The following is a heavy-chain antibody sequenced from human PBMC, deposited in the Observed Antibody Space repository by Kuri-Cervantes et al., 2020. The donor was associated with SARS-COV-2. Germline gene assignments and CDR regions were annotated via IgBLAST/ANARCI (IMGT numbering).Heavy chain of an antibody. CDR1: GFTVSSNE. Sequence: GESLKISCAASGFTVSSNEMSWVRQAPGKGLEWVSSISGGSTYYADSRKGRFTISRDNSKNTLYLQMNSLRSEDTAVYYCARGPVLSIAARPGGTPADYYYYYMDVWGKGTTVTVSS. CDR2: ISGGST. CDR3: ARGPVLSIAARPGGTPADYYYYYMDV. V-gene: IGHV3-38-3*01. D-gene: IGHD6-6*01. J-gene: IGHJ6*03.